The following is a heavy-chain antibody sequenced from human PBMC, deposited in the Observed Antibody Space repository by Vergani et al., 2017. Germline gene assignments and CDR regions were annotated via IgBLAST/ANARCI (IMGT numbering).Heavy chain of an antibody. Sequence: EVQLLESGGGSVQPGESLRLSCVASGFRFREHGMNWVRQAPGKGLEWVSTLSASDRRTHYADSVKGRFTISRDNSKNTLYLQMNSLRAEDTAVYYCAKSSLPYGALGYWGQGTLVTVSS. CDR3: AKSSLPYGALGY. CDR2: LSASDRRT. V-gene: IGHV3-23*01. D-gene: IGHD3-16*01. CDR1: GFRFREHG. J-gene: IGHJ4*02.